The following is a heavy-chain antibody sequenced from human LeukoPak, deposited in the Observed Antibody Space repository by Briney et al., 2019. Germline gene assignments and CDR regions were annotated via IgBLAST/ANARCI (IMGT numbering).Heavy chain of an antibody. Sequence: SSETLSLTCTVSSGSISTSNYYWGWVRQPPGKALEWIGNIFYSGSTYYGPSLKSRLTISLDTSRNQFSLKLSSVTAADTAVYYCARLNRSPGLVSRTNWFDPWGQGTLVTVSS. CDR3: ARLNRSPGLVSRTNWFDP. V-gene: IGHV4-39*07. CDR2: IFYSGST. D-gene: IGHD4-23*01. J-gene: IGHJ5*02. CDR1: SGSISTSNYY.